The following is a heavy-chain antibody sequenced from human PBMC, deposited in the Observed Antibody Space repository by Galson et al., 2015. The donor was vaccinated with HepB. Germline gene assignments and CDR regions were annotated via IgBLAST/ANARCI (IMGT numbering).Heavy chain of an antibody. D-gene: IGHD2-2*02. Sequence: SLRLSCAASGFTFSSYAMHWVRQAPGKGLEWVAVISYDGSNKYYADSVRGRFTISRDNSKNTLYLQMNSLRAEDTAVYYCAREFRYCSSTSCYKGTGYYYYYMDVWGKGTTVTVSS. CDR3: AREFRYCSSTSCYKGTGYYYYYMDV. V-gene: IGHV3-30-3*01. CDR2: ISYDGSNK. J-gene: IGHJ6*03. CDR1: GFTFSSYA.